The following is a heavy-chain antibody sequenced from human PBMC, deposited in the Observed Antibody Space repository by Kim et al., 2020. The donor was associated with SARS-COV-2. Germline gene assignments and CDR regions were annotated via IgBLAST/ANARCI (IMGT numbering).Heavy chain of an antibody. CDR1: GFTFGNYA. J-gene: IGHJ6*01. Sequence: GGSLRLSCAASGFTFGNYAMFWFRQAPGEGLECVSAISSGGNIHYADSVKGRFTISRDNLNNALHLQMSSLRAEDTAVYFCAKGDYSNYG. CDR2: ISSGGNI. V-gene: IGHV3-23*01. CDR3: AKGDYSNYG. D-gene: IGHD4-4*01.